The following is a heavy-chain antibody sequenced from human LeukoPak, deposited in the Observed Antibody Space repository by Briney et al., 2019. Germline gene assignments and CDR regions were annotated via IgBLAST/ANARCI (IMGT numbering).Heavy chain of an antibody. CDR1: GGSISSGSYY. CDR3: ARAAPRNVQYYYGSGRASTYDY. V-gene: IGHV4-61*02. CDR2: IYTSGST. J-gene: IGHJ4*02. D-gene: IGHD3-10*01. Sequence: PSETLSLTCTVSGGSISSGSYYWSWIRQPAGKGLEWIGRIYTSGSTNYNPSLKSRVTISVDTSKNQFSLKLSSVTAADTAVYYCARAAPRNVQYYYGSGRASTYDYWGQGTLVTVSS.